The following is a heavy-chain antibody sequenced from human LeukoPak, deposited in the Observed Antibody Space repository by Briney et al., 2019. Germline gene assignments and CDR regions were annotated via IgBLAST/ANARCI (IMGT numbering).Heavy chain of an antibody. V-gene: IGHV3-20*04. Sequence: PGGSLRLSCAASGFTFDDYGMTWVRQAPGKGLEWVSGINWNGGNTGYADSVKGRFTISRDNAKNSLYLQINSLRAEDTAVYYCARVGSLYDFWSGKYYRYYYYMDVWGKGTTVTVSS. CDR3: ARVGSLYDFWSGKYYRYYYYMDV. CDR2: INWNGGNT. J-gene: IGHJ6*03. D-gene: IGHD3-3*01. CDR1: GFTFDDYG.